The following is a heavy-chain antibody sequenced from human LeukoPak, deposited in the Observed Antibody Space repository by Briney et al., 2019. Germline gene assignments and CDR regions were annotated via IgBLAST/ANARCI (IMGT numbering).Heavy chain of an antibody. Sequence: SETLSLTCTVSGGSISSYYWSWLRQPPGKGLEGIGYIYYSGSTNYNPSLKSRVTISVDTSKNQFSLKLSSVTAADTAVYYCARAPPLLLWFGELSAGAFDIWGQGTMVTVSS. CDR2: IYYSGST. V-gene: IGHV4-59*01. CDR1: GGSISSYY. CDR3: ARAPPLLLWFGELSAGAFDI. J-gene: IGHJ3*02. D-gene: IGHD3-10*01.